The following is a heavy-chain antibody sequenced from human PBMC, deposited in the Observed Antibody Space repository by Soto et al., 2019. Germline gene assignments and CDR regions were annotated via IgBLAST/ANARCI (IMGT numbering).Heavy chain of an antibody. Sequence: QEQLVQSGPEVKKPGSSVTVSCKASAGTFNNYAICWVRQAPGQGLEWMGGTIPLFSTSSYAQRFQGRVTITADKSTSTVYMEMSNLKSEDTALYYCARAAGRRYYFYGMDVWGQGTMVTVSS. J-gene: IGHJ6*02. V-gene: IGHV1-69*06. D-gene: IGHD2-21*01. CDR2: TIPLFSTS. CDR3: ARAAGRRYYFYGMDV. CDR1: AGTFNNYA.